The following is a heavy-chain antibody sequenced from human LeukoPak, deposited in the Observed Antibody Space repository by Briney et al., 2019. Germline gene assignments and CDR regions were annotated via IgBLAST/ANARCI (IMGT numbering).Heavy chain of an antibody. D-gene: IGHD2-15*01. CDR1: GFTFSSYA. CDR2: ISGSGGST. V-gene: IGHV3-23*01. CDR3: AKEGRGYCSGGSCEGDAFDI. Sequence: GSLRLSCAASGFTFSSYAMSWVRQAPGKGLEWVSAISGSGGSTYYADSVKGRFTISRDNSKNTLYLQMNSLRAEDTAVYYCAKEGRGYCSGGSCEGDAFDIWGQGTMATVSS. J-gene: IGHJ3*02.